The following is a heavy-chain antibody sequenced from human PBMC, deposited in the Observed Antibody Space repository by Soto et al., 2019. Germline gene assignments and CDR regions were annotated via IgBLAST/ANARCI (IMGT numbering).Heavy chain of an antibody. CDR1: GDTPSTYA. D-gene: IGHD2-15*01. Sequence: QVQLVQSGAEVQKPGSSVNVSCKASGDTPSTYAISWVRQAPGQGLEWMGGIIPILGTPNYAQRFEGRITTSGDTSMGTSYMGLDAVTSDDTAVVNCAIFGGEVAFLGQGTGVIVSS. CDR3: AIFGGEVAF. V-gene: IGHV1-69*14. CDR2: IIPILGTP. J-gene: IGHJ4*02.